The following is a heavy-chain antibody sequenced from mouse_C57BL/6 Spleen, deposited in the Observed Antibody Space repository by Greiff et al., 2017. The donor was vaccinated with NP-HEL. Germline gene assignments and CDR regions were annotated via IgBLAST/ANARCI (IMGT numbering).Heavy chain of an antibody. D-gene: IGHD2-1*01. Sequence: QVQLQQPGAELVKPGASVKLSCKASGYTFTSYWMQWVKQRPGQGLEWIGEIDPSDSYTNYNQKFKGKATLTVDTSSSTAYMQLSSLTSEDSAVYDCARWGGNYGYFDVWGTGTTVTVSS. CDR3: ARWGGNYGYFDV. V-gene: IGHV1-50*01. CDR1: GYTFTSYW. CDR2: IDPSDSYT. J-gene: IGHJ1*03.